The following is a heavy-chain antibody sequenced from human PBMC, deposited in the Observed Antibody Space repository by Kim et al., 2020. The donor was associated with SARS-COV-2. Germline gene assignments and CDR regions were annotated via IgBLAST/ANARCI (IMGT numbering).Heavy chain of an antibody. D-gene: IGHD6-19*01. Sequence: SETLSLTCTVSGGSISSYYWSWIRQPPGKGLEWIGYISYSGSTNYNPSLKSRVTISVDTSKNQFSLKVTSVTAADTAVYYCATRGQWLDFDYWGQGTLVTVSS. V-gene: IGHV4-59*08. J-gene: IGHJ4*02. CDR1: GGSISSYY. CDR3: ATRGQWLDFDY. CDR2: ISYSGST.